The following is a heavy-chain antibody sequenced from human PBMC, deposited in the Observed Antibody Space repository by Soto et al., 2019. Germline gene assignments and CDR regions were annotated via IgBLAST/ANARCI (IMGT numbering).Heavy chain of an antibody. CDR1: GFTFSSYA. J-gene: IGHJ6*02. V-gene: IGHV3-23*01. CDR3: AKDGGYSYEYYYYGMDV. CDR2: ISGSGGST. D-gene: IGHD5-18*01. Sequence: GGSLRLSCAASGFTFSSYAMRWVRQAPGKGLEWVSAISGSGGSTYYADSVKGRFTISRDNSKNTLYLQMNSLRAEDTAVYYCAKDGGYSYEYYYYGMDVWGQGTTVTVSS.